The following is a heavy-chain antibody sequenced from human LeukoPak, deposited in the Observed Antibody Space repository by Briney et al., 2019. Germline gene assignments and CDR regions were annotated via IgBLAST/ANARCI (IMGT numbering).Heavy chain of an antibody. CDR3: ARDLHITIFGVVTSPLDY. V-gene: IGHV1-18*01. CDR2: ISAYNGNT. CDR1: GYTFTSYG. Sequence: ASVKVSCKASGYTFTSYGISWVRQAPGQGLEWMGWISAYNGNTNYAQKLQGRVTMTTDTSTSTAYMELRSLRFDDTAVYYCARDLHITIFGVVTSPLDYWGQGTLVTVSS. D-gene: IGHD3-3*01. J-gene: IGHJ4*02.